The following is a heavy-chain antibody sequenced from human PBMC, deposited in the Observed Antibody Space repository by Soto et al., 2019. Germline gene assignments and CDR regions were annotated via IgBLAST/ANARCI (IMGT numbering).Heavy chain of an antibody. CDR3: EIDPVILVVPAAIPLMDY. CDR1: GFTFSSYW. J-gene: IGHJ4*02. V-gene: IGHV3-7*05. CDR2: INQDGSEK. Sequence: EVQLVESGGGLVQPGGSLRLSCAASGFTFSSYWMSCVRQAPGKGLEWVANINQDGSEKYYVDSVKGRFTISRDIAKNSLDLQMNGLSAEDTAVYYCEIDPVILVVPAAIPLMDYWVQGTLATLSS. D-gene: IGHD2-2*01.